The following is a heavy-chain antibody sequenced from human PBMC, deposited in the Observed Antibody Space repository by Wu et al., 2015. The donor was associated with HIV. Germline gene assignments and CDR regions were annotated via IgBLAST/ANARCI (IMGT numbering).Heavy chain of an antibody. D-gene: IGHD3-10*01. CDR2: INPSGGST. J-gene: IGHJ4*02. Sequence: QVHLVQSGAEVKKPGASVKLSCKASGYIFTTYYMHWVRQAPGQGLEWMGLINPSGGSTSYAQKFQGRVTMTRDTSTSTVYMELSSLRSEDTAVYYCAITLMRFGEPYALDYWGQGTLVTVSS. V-gene: IGHV1-46*01. CDR1: GYIFTTYY. CDR3: AITLMRFGEPYALDY.